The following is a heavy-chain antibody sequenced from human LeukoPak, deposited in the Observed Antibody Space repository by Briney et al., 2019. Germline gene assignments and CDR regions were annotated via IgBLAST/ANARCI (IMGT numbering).Heavy chain of an antibody. J-gene: IGHJ4*02. Sequence: STNNNSSLKSRVTMSVNTSKNQFSLKLSSVTAADTAVYYCARRSLRATSVDYWGQGTLVTVSS. CDR2: ST. D-gene: IGHD1-26*01. CDR3: ARRSLRATSVDY. V-gene: IGHV4-34*01.